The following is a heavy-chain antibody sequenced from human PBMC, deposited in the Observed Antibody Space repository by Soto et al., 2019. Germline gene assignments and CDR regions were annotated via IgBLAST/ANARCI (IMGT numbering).Heavy chain of an antibody. Sequence: EVQLLESGGGLVQPGGSLRLSCAASGFTFSSYAMSWVRQAPGKGLEWVSAISGSGGSTYYADSVKGRFTISRDNSKNMLYLQMNSLRAEDTVVYYCAKDPPLVVVVGAPKDWFDPWGQGTLVTVAS. J-gene: IGHJ5*02. V-gene: IGHV3-23*01. CDR1: GFTFSSYA. CDR2: ISGSGGST. CDR3: AKDPPLVVVVGAPKDWFDP. D-gene: IGHD2-15*01.